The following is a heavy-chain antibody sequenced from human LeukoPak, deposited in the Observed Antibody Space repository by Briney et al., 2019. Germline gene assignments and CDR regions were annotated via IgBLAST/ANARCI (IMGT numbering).Heavy chain of an antibody. D-gene: IGHD1-26*01. CDR3: AGKTSGSYGYFDY. CDR2: ISNSGSTI. Sequence: GGSLRLSCTASGFTFSSYSMSWVRQAPGKGLEWVSYISNSGSTIYYADSVKGRFTISRDIAKSSLYLQMNSLRAEDTAVYYCAGKTSGSYGYFDYWGQGTLVTVSS. J-gene: IGHJ4*02. V-gene: IGHV3-48*01. CDR1: GFTFSSYS.